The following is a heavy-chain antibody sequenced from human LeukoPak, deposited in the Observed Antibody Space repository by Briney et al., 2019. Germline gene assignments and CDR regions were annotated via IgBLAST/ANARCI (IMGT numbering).Heavy chain of an antibody. J-gene: IGHJ4*02. D-gene: IGHD6-19*01. V-gene: IGHV5-51*01. Sequence: GESLKISCKGSGYSFTSYWIGWVRQMPGKGLEWMGIIYPGDSDTRYSPSFQGQVTISADKSISTACLQWSSLKASDTAMYYCATRIAVSAPAFDYWGQGTLVTVSS. CDR2: IYPGDSDT. CDR1: GYSFTSYW. CDR3: ATRIAVSAPAFDY.